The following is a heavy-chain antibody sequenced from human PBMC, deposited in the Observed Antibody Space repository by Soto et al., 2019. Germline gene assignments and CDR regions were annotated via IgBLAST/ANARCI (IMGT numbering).Heavy chain of an antibody. D-gene: IGHD6-13*01. CDR2: ISAYNGNT. CDR3: ARDLGWQAAGPSGHNY. CDR1: VYTFTVDH. V-gene: IGHV1-18*01. J-gene: IGHJ4*02. Sequence: NRSRKAAVYTFTVDHGGCRRLAPGKGLEWMGWISAYNGNTNYAQKLQGRVTMTTDTSTSTAYMELRSLRSDDTAVYYCARDLGWQAAGPSGHNYWGQGTLVTVSS.